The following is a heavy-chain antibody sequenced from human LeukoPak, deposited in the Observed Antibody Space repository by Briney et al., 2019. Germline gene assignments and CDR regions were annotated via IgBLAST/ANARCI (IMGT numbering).Heavy chain of an antibody. J-gene: IGHJ4*02. CDR1: GFPLSHHG. D-gene: IGHD4-23*01. CDR3: ARALSSAGGSYYFDS. CDR2: VRYDGGDK. V-gene: IGHV3-30*02. Sequence: GGSLRLSCIASGFPLSHHGMHWVRQPPGKGLEWVVFVRYDGGDKYYADSVKGRFTVSRDNSNNALDLQMNTLTVEDTAVYYCARALSSAGGSYYFDSWGQGTLVTVSS.